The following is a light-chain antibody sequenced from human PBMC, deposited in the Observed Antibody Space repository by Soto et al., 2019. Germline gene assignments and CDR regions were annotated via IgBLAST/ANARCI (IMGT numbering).Light chain of an antibody. J-gene: IGLJ1*01. Sequence: QSVLTQPPSVSEAPGQRVTISCTGCSSNIGAGCEVHWYQHLPGKAPKLLIYGNTNRPSGVPDRFSGSKSGTSASLAITGLQAEDEADYYCQSYDSSLSASYVFGGGTKATVL. CDR1: SSNIGAGCE. CDR3: QSYDSSLSASYV. V-gene: IGLV1-40*01. CDR2: GNT.